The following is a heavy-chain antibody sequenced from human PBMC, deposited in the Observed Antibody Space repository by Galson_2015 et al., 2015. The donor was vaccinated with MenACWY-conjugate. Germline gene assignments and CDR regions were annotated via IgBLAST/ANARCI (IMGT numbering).Heavy chain of an antibody. J-gene: IGHJ4*02. D-gene: IGHD3-22*01. CDR3: ARNYYDGSGYFY. CDR2: ISDTGST. V-gene: IGHV4-39*01. Sequence: IRQPPGKGLEWIGKISDTGSTHYNPSLQSRLTISVDTSKNHLSLRLSSVTAADTAVYYCARNYYDGSGYFYWGQGTLVTVSP.